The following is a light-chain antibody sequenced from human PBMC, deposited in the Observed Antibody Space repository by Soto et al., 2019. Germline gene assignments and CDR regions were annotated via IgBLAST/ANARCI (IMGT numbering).Light chain of an antibody. V-gene: IGKV3D-15*01. CDR1: QSINTY. CDR2: GAS. CDR3: QQYNSYSPWT. Sequence: ENVLTQSPATLSLSPGEGATLSCRASQSINTYLAWYQQKPGQAPRLLIYGASSRATGIPDRFSGSGSGTDFTLTISSLQPDDFATYYCQQYNSYSPWTFGQGTKVDI. J-gene: IGKJ1*01.